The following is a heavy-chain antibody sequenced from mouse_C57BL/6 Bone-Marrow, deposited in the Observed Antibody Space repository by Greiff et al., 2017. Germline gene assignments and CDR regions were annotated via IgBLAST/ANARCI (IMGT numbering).Heavy chain of an antibody. V-gene: IGHV1-64*01. D-gene: IGHD3-2*02. CDR3: ARDSSGYNYAMDY. CDR1: GYTFTSYW. CDR2: IHPNSGST. J-gene: IGHJ4*01. Sequence: QVQLQQPGAELVKPGASVKLSCKASGYTFTSYWMNWVKQRPGQGLEWIGMIHPNSGSTNYNEKFKSKATLTVDKSSSTAYMQLSSLTSEASAVYYGARDSSGYNYAMDYWGQGTSVTVSS.